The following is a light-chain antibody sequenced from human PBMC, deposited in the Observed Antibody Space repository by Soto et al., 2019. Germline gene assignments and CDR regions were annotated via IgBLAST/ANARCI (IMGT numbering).Light chain of an antibody. CDR1: QSLLHSNGYNY. CDR3: MGALQSVT. CDR2: LGS. J-gene: IGKJ5*01. V-gene: IGKV2-28*01. Sequence: DIVVTQSPLTLPVTPGETASISCRSSQSLLHSNGYNYLDWYLQKPGQSPQLLIYLGSNRASGVPDRFSGSGSGTDFTLKISRVEAEDVGVYYCMGALQSVTFGQGTRLEIK.